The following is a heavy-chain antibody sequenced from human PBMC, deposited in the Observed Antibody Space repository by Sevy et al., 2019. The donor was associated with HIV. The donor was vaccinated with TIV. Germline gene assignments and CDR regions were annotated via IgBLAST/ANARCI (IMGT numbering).Heavy chain of an antibody. V-gene: IGHV4-38-2*01. D-gene: IGHD1-7*01. CDR2: IHHGGST. Sequence: SETLSLTCGVSGYSISSGYFWGWIRQPPGKGLEWIGTIHHGGSTYYNPSLKSRVTISVDTSKNQFSLNLSPVTAADTAVYYCARQTWITGTTRHFQYWGQGTLVTVSS. CDR3: ARQTWITGTTRHFQY. J-gene: IGHJ1*01. CDR1: GYSISSGYF.